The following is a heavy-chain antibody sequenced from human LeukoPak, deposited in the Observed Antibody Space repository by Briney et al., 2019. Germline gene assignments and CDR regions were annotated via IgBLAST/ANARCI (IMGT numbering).Heavy chain of an antibody. V-gene: IGHV4-59*01. CDR3: ARDKGPYWYFDL. CDR1: DGSLTSYY. CDR2: IYNSGST. Sequence: PSETLSLTCTVSDGSLTSYYWNWIRQPPGKGLEWIGNIYNSGSTDYNPSLKSRVTISVNLSKNQISLKLTSVTAADTAVYYCARDKGPYWYFDLWGRGTLVTVSS. J-gene: IGHJ2*01.